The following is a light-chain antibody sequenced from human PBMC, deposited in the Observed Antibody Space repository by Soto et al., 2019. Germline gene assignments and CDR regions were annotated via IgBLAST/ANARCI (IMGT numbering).Light chain of an antibody. Sequence: SYELTQPPSVSVSPGRTASIPYSGDKLGDKYACCYQQKPSQSPVLVIYQDSKRPSGIPERFSGSNSGNTATLTISGTQAMDEADYYCQAWDSSTGVFGTGTKLTVL. J-gene: IGLJ1*01. CDR3: QAWDSSTGV. CDR1: KLGDKY. V-gene: IGLV3-1*01. CDR2: QDS.